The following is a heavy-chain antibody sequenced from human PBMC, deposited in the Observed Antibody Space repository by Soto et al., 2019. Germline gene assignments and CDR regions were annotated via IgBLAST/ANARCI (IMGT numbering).Heavy chain of an antibody. J-gene: IGHJ3*02. D-gene: IGHD1-26*01. Sequence: RLLPGKRLEWIGEIYHSGSTNYNPSLKSRVTISVDKSKNQFSLKLSSVTAADTAVYYCAREIVGARGEGEYAFDIWGQGTMVT. V-gene: IGHV4-4*02. CDR3: AREIVGARGEGEYAFDI. CDR2: IYHSGST.